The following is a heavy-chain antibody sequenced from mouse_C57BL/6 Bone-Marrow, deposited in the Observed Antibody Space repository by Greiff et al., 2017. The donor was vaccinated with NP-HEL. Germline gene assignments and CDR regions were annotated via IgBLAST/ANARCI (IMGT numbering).Heavy chain of an antibody. CDR3: ARHDYGAY. CDR1: EYAFPSHD. V-gene: IGHV5-2*01. D-gene: IGHD2-4*01. Sequence: EVKLMESGGGLVQPGESLKLSCESNEYAFPSHDMSWVRKTPEKRLELVAAINSDGGSTYYPDTLERRVTISRDNTKKTLYLQMSRLRAEDTALYYCARHDYGAYWGQGTLVTVSA. J-gene: IGHJ3*01. CDR2: INSDGGST.